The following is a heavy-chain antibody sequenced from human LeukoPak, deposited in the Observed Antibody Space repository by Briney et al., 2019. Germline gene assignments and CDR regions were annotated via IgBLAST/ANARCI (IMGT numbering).Heavy chain of an antibody. V-gene: IGHV4-59*01. Sequence: PSETLSHTCTVPGGSIDSTSWTWIRQPPGKGLEWIGYIYYSGTTNYNPSLKSRVTMSVDMSKNQFSLKLSSVTAADTAVYYCARRSSSWKNWFDPWGQGTLVTLSS. CDR1: GGSIDSTS. J-gene: IGHJ5*02. CDR2: IYYSGTT. D-gene: IGHD6-13*01. CDR3: ARRSSSWKNWFDP.